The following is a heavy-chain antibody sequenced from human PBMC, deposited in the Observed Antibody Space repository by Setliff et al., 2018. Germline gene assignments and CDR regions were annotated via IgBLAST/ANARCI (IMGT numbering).Heavy chain of an antibody. Sequence: SETLSLTCTVSGYSIRSDYYWGWIRQPPGKGLEWIGSLYHTGSTDYNPTLNSRVTISVDTSKNQFSLKLTSVTAADTAVYYCARDRYVSGWPEDFWGQGTLVTSPQ. V-gene: IGHV4-38-2*02. CDR1: GYSIRSDYY. CDR2: LYHTGST. J-gene: IGHJ4*02. D-gene: IGHD6-19*01. CDR3: ARDRYVSGWPEDF.